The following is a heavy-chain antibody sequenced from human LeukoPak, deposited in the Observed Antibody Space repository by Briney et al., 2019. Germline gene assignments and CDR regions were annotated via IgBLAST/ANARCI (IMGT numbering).Heavy chain of an antibody. Sequence: PGGSLRLSCAASGFTFSAYWMHWVRQAPGKGLVWVSRINTDGSSTSYADSVKGRFTISRDNAKNTLYLQMNSLRADDTAVYYCASAVARLHDAFDIWGQGTMVTVSS. CDR1: GFTFSAYW. CDR2: INTDGSST. CDR3: ASAVARLHDAFDI. V-gene: IGHV3-74*01. D-gene: IGHD2-15*01. J-gene: IGHJ3*02.